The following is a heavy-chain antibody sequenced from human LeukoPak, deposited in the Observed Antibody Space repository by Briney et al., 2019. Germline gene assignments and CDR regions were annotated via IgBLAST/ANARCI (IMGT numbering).Heavy chain of an antibody. V-gene: IGHV1-69*01. CDR3: ARATRADIVVVPAAIEAYYYYYMDV. CDR1: GGTFSSYA. D-gene: IGHD2-2*02. CDR2: IIPIFGTA. J-gene: IGHJ6*03. Sequence: GSSVKVSCKASGGTFSSYAISWVRQAPGQGLEWMGGIIPIFGTANYAQKFQGRVTITADESTGTAYMELSSLRSEDTAVYYCARATRADIVVVPAAIEAYYYYYMDVWGKGTTVTVSS.